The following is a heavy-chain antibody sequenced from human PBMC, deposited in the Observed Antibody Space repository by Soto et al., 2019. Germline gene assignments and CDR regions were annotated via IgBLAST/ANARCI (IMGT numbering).Heavy chain of an antibody. CDR2: VHNSGST. CDR1: GGSISSHC. D-gene: IGHD2-21*02. Sequence: SETLSLTCTVSGGSISSHCWSWIRQPPGKRLEWIGYVHNSGSTNYNPSLKSRVTTAVDTSKNQFSLRLSSVTAADTAVYYCARHVYEFDNGDHNWFDSWGQGILVTVSS. V-gene: IGHV4-59*08. CDR3: ARHVYEFDNGDHNWFDS. J-gene: IGHJ5*01.